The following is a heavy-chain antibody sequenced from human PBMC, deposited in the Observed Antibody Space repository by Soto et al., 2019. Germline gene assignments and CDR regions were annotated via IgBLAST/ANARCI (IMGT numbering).Heavy chain of an antibody. Sequence: ASVKVSCKASGYTFTSYYMHWLRQAPGQGLEWMGIINPSGGSTSYAQKFQGRVTMTRDTSTSTVYMELSSLRSEDTAVYYCARGGRGPAAVTRYYMDVWGKGTTVTVSS. CDR2: INPSGGST. CDR3: ARGGRGPAAVTRYYMDV. J-gene: IGHJ6*03. CDR1: GYTFTSYY. V-gene: IGHV1-46*03. D-gene: IGHD2-2*01.